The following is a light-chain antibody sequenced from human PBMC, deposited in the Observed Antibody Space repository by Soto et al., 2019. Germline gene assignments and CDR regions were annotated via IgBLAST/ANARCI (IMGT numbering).Light chain of an antibody. CDR3: SSYTSSSTLV. J-gene: IGLJ2*01. V-gene: IGLV2-14*01. Sequence: QSALTQPASVSGSPGQSITISCTGTSSDVGGYNYVSWYQQHPGKAPKLMIYDVSNRPSGVSNRFSGSKSGNTASLTNSGLQAEDEADSYCSSYTSSSTLVFGGGTKLTVL. CDR1: SSDVGGYNY. CDR2: DVS.